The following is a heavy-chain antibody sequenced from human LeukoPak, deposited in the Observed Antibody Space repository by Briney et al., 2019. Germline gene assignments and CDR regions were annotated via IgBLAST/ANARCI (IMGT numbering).Heavy chain of an antibody. CDR2: IYHSGST. Sequence: SETLSLTCAVSGGSISSGGYSWSWIRQPPGKGLEWIGYIYHSGSTYYNPSLKSRVTISVDRSKNQFSLKLSSVTAADTAVYYCARGPLYDYVWGSYRYTLYYFDYWGQGTLVTVSS. D-gene: IGHD3-16*02. J-gene: IGHJ4*02. V-gene: IGHV4-30-2*01. CDR3: ARGPLYDYVWGSYRYTLYYFDY. CDR1: GGSISSGGYS.